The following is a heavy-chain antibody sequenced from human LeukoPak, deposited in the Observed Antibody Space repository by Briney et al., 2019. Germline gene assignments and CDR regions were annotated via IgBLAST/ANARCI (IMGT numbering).Heavy chain of an antibody. J-gene: IGHJ4*02. D-gene: IGHD3-22*01. CDR1: GFTFHSYW. CDR3: ARGLMGGYPLFEY. V-gene: IGHV3-74*01. CDR2: IDNDGGST. Sequence: GGSLRLSCAASGFTFHSYWMHWVRQAPGKGLVWVSRIDNDGGSTTYADSVKGRFTISRDNAKNSLYLQMNSLRAEDTALYYCARGLMGGYPLFEYWGQGALVTVSS.